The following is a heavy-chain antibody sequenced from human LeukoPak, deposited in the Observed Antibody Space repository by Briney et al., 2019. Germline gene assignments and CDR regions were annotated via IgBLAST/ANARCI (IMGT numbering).Heavy chain of an antibody. CDR1: GFTFSSYW. Sequence: GGSLRLSCAASGFTFSSYWMSWVRQAPGKGLEWVANIKQDGSEKYYVDSVKGRFTISRDNAKNSLYLQMNSLRAEDTAVYYCARGGRGGLLRFVDYWGQGTLVTVSS. V-gene: IGHV3-7*01. CDR2: IKQDGSEK. CDR3: ARGGRGGLLRFVDY. D-gene: IGHD1-26*01. J-gene: IGHJ4*02.